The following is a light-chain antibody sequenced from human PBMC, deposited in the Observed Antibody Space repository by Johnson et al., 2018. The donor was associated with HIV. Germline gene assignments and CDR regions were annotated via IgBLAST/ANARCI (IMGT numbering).Light chain of an antibody. Sequence: HSVLTQPPSVSAAPGQKVTISCSGSSSNIGNNYVSWYQQIPGTAPKLLIYDNNKRPSGIPDRFSGSKSGTSATLGITGLQTGDEADYYCGKWDSSLRAGFFRTGTKVTVL. V-gene: IGLV1-51*01. J-gene: IGLJ1*01. CDR2: DNN. CDR1: SSNIGNNY. CDR3: GKWDSSLRAGF.